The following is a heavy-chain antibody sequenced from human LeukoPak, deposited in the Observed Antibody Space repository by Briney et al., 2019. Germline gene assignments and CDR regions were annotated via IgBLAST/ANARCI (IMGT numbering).Heavy chain of an antibody. D-gene: IGHD7-27*01. CDR3: ARLNWDNDL. J-gene: IGHJ5*02. Sequence: SQTLSLTCTVSGVSFSSGGYYWSWIRQPPGKGLEWIGSIYYSGSTYYNPSLKSRVTISVDTSKNQLSLKLSSVTAADTAVYYCARLNWDNDLWGQGTLVTVSS. CDR2: IYYSGST. V-gene: IGHV4-39*01. CDR1: GVSFSSGGYY.